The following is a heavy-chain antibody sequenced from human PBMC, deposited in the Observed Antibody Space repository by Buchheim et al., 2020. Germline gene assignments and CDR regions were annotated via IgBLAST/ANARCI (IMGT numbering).Heavy chain of an antibody. Sequence: QLQLQESGPGLVKPSETLSLTCTVSGGSISSSSYYWGWIRQPPGKGLEWIGSIYYSGSTYYNPSLKSRVTISVDTSTKQFYLKLSSVTAADTAVYYCARTPGIAAAGTGDYWGQGTL. CDR1: GGSISSSSYY. V-gene: IGHV4-39*07. CDR2: IYYSGST. CDR3: ARTPGIAAAGTGDY. D-gene: IGHD6-13*01. J-gene: IGHJ4*02.